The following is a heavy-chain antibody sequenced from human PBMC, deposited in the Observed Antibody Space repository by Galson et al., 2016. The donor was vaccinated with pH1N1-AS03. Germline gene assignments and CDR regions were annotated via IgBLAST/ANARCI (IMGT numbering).Heavy chain of an antibody. CDR1: GGPISDNDYY. Sequence: LSLTCSVSGGPISDNDYYWAWIRQPPEKGLEWIGSVSDSGTTWYKNPSFRSRATIFVNTSKKQFSLNMSSVTATDTAVLYWARHWNLGNNGRNWFDPWGQGTLVTVSS. D-gene: IGHD1/OR15-1a*01. CDR3: ARHWNLGNNGRNWFDP. J-gene: IGHJ5*02. CDR2: VSDSGTT. V-gene: IGHV4-39*01.